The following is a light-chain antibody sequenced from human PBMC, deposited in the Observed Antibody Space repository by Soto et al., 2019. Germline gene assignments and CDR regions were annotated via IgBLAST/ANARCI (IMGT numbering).Light chain of an antibody. CDR3: SSYTSSNTFVV. CDR1: SSDVGGYNY. Sequence: QSALTQPASVSGSPGQSITISCTGTSSDVGGYNYVSWYQQHPGKAPKLMIYDVSNRPSGVSSRFSGSKSGNTASLTISGLQAEDEADYYCSSYTSSNTFVVFGGGTQLTVL. V-gene: IGLV2-14*01. J-gene: IGLJ2*01. CDR2: DVS.